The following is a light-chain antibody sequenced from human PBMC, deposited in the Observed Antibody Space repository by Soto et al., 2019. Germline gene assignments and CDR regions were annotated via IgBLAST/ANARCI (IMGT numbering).Light chain of an antibody. CDR1: SSDVGGYNY. Sequence: QSALTQPRSASGSSGQSVTISCTGTSSDVGGYNYVSWYQQHPGKAPKLMIYDVTKRPSGVPDRFSGSKSDNTASLTISGLQAEDEADYYCSSYAGKYNREIFGGGTKVTVL. V-gene: IGLV2-11*01. CDR2: DVT. CDR3: SSYAGKYNREI. J-gene: IGLJ2*01.